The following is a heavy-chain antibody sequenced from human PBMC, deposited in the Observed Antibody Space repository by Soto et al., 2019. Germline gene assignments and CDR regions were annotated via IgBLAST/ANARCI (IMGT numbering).Heavy chain of an antibody. V-gene: IGHV1-69*06. Sequence: QVQLVQSGAEVKKPGSSVKLSCKASGGTFISYTVNWVRQAPGQGLEWMGGIIPIFSTTNYAQKFQGRVTITADRSTTTAYMELRSLSSEDTAMYYCASRALGFDSWGQGPLVTVSS. J-gene: IGHJ4*02. CDR1: GGTFISYT. CDR3: ASRALGFDS. CDR2: IIPIFSTT. D-gene: IGHD3-16*01.